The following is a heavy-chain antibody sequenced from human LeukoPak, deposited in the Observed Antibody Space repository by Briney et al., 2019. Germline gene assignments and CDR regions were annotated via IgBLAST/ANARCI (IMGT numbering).Heavy chain of an antibody. J-gene: IGHJ3*02. CDR2: IFYGGST. D-gene: IGHD3-10*02. Sequence: SETLSLTCTVSGDSIYNSDYYWGWIRQPPGKGLEWIGSIFYGGSTYYNPSLKSRVTISVDTSKNQFSLKLSSVTAADTAVYYCARQGLRSDAFDIWGQGTMVTVSS. CDR3: ARQGLRSDAFDI. CDR1: GDSIYNSDYY. V-gene: IGHV4-39*01.